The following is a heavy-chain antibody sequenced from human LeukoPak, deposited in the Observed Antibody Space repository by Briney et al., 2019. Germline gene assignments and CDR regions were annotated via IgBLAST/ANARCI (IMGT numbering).Heavy chain of an antibody. Sequence: GGSLRLSFAASGFTFSSYAMSWVRQAPGKGLEWVSVISGSGGSTYYADSVKGRFTISRDNSKNTLYLQMNSLRAEDTAVYSCAKFSPPYYYDNSGYSFDYWGQGTLVTVSS. D-gene: IGHD3-22*01. CDR3: AKFSPPYYYDNSGYSFDY. J-gene: IGHJ4*02. CDR2: ISGSGGST. CDR1: GFTFSSYA. V-gene: IGHV3-23*01.